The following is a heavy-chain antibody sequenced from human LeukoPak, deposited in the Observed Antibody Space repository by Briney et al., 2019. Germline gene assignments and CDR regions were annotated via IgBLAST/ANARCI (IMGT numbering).Heavy chain of an antibody. V-gene: IGHV1-69*06. Sequence: SAKVSCKASGGTFSSYAISWVRQAPGQGLEWMGRIIPIFGTANYAQKFQGRVTITADKSTSTAYMELSSLRSEDTAVYYCARDRSGRSGSYALPDYWGQGTLVTVSS. D-gene: IGHD1-26*01. CDR3: ARDRSGRSGSYALPDY. CDR2: IIPIFGTA. CDR1: GGTFSSYA. J-gene: IGHJ4*02.